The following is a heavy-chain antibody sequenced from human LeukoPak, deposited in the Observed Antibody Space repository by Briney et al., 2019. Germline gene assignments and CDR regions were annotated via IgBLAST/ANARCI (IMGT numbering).Heavy chain of an antibody. CDR2: INAGNGNT. D-gene: IGHD6-6*01. J-gene: IGHJ6*02. Sequence: ASVKVSCKASGHTFTSYAMHWVRQAPGQRLEWMGWINAGNGNTKYSQKFQGRVTITRDTSASTAYMELSSLRSEDTAVYYCARRGLTYSSSSNYGMDVWGQGTTVTVSS. CDR1: GHTFTSYA. CDR3: ARRGLTYSSSSNYGMDV. V-gene: IGHV1-3*01.